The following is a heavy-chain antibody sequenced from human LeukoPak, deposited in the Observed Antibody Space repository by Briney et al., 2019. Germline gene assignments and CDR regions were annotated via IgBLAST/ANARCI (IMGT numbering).Heavy chain of an antibody. J-gene: IGHJ6*02. Sequence: GGSLLLSCAASGFTFSSYEMNWVRQAPGKGLEWVSYISSSGSTIYYADSVKGRFTISRDNAKNSLYLQMNSLRAEDTAVYYCAREAVTTAQTYYYYGMDVWGQGTTVTVSS. V-gene: IGHV3-48*03. D-gene: IGHD4-11*01. CDR1: GFTFSSYE. CDR3: AREAVTTAQTYYYYGMDV. CDR2: ISSSGSTI.